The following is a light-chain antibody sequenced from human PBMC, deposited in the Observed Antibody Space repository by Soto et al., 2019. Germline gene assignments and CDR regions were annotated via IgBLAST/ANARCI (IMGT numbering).Light chain of an antibody. CDR2: PAS. CDR3: QQHSNWPPLT. CDR1: QNISSR. Sequence: ELQMTQSPPTLSVSVGERATLSSRASQNISSRLAWFQQKPGKAPRLLMYPASSRGSGVPARFSGSGSGTEFNLTISSLQAEDFVVYYCQQHSNWPPLTFGQGTRLEIK. V-gene: IGKV3-15*01. J-gene: IGKJ5*01.